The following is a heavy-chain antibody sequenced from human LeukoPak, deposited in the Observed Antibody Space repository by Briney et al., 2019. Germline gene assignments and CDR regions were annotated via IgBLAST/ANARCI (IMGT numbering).Heavy chain of an antibody. V-gene: IGHV3-7*03. CDR2: IKQDGSEK. CDR3: AKDRYYDSSGYYFYPLDY. Sequence: GGSLRLSCAASGFTFSSYWMSWVRQAPGKGLEWVANIKQDGSEKYYVDSVKGRFTISRDNAKNSLYLQMNSLRAEDTAVYYCAKDRYYDSSGYYFYPLDYWGQGTLVTVSS. D-gene: IGHD3-22*01. CDR1: GFTFSSYW. J-gene: IGHJ4*02.